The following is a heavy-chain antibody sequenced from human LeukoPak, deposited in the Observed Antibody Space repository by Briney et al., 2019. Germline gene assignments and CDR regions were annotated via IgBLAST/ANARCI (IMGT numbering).Heavy chain of an antibody. Sequence: GASVKVSCKASGYTFTGYYMHWVRQAPGQGLEWMGWINPNSGGTNYAQKFQGWVTMTRDTSISTAYMELSRLRSDDTAVYYCARVLSRYSYDGYDAFDIWGQGTMVTVSS. CDR1: GYTFTGYY. V-gene: IGHV1-2*04. D-gene: IGHD5-18*01. J-gene: IGHJ3*02. CDR2: INPNSGGT. CDR3: ARVLSRYSYDGYDAFDI.